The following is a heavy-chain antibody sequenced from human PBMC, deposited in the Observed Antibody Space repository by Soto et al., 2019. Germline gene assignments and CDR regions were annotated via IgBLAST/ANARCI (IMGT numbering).Heavy chain of an antibody. CDR1: GDSVGSSSYY. Sequence: SETLSLTCTVSGDSVGSSSYYWGWIRQPPGKGLEWIGSIYYSGSSYYNPSLKSRVTISLDTSKNQFSLKLSPVIAADTAVYFCERRRSVGEFDYWGQGTLVTVSS. J-gene: IGHJ4*02. CDR2: IYYSGSS. V-gene: IGHV4-39*01. D-gene: IGHD3-10*01. CDR3: ERRRSVGEFDY.